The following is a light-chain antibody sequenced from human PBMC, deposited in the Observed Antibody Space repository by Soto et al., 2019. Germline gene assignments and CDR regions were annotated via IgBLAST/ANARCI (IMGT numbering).Light chain of an antibody. CDR3: QQYKDVPFT. CDR1: QTLDNT. Sequence: ETIMTQSPATLSVSPGDRATLSCRASQTLDNTLAWYQQRPGQAPTLLIYSASTRATRVPPRISGSGSGTEFTLTSDSLQSEEFAMYYCQQYKDVPFTFGQGTNLEIK. CDR2: SAS. V-gene: IGKV3-15*01. J-gene: IGKJ2*01.